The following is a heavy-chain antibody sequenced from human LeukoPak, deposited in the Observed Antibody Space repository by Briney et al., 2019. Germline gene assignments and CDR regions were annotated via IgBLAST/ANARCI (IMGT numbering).Heavy chain of an antibody. V-gene: IGHV4-61*09. CDR3: ASPRGYYYDSSGYYSRRDAFDI. Sequence: PSQTLSLTCTVSGGSISSTSYYWSWIRQPAGKGLEWIGHIYTTGSTNYNPSLKSRVTISLDTSKNQFSLKLSSVTAADTAVYYCASPRGYYYDSSGYYSRRDAFDIWGQGTMVTVSS. J-gene: IGHJ3*02. CDR1: GGSISSTSYY. D-gene: IGHD3-22*01. CDR2: IYTTGST.